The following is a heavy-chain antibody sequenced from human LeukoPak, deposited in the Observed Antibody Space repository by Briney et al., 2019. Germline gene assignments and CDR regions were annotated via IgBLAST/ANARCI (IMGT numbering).Heavy chain of an antibody. D-gene: IGHD3-3*02. CDR2: IYFGGNT. CDR3: ARGSPGVLGY. J-gene: IGHJ4*02. V-gene: IGHV4-4*07. Sequence: SETLSLTCTVSGASISFYYWSWIRQPAGKGLEWIGRIYFGGNTKSNPSLKSRVTMSVDTSKNQFSLKLTAVTAADTAVYYCARGSPGVLGYWGQGTLVTVSS. CDR1: GASISFYY.